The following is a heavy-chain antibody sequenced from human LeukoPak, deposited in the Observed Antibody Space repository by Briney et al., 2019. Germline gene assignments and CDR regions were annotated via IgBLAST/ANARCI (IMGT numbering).Heavy chain of an antibody. CDR1: GGTFSSYA. D-gene: IGHD3-22*01. V-gene: IGHV1-69*05. CDR2: IIPIFGTA. J-gene: IGHJ4*02. Sequence: SVKVSCEASGGTFSSYAISWVRQAPGQGLEWMGRIIPIFGTANYAQKFQGRVTITTDESTSTAYMELSSLRSEDTAVYYCASWNYYDSSGYYHQPYWGQGTLVTVSS. CDR3: ASWNYYDSSGYYHQPY.